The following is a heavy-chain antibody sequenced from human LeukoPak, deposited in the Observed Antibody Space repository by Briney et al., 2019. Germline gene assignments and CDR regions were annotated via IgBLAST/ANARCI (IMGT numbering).Heavy chain of an antibody. V-gene: IGHV3-7*01. CDR1: GFTFSSYW. CDR2: INQDGSEK. J-gene: IGHJ4*02. Sequence: GGSLRLSCAASGFTFSSYWMSWVRQAPGKGLVWVANINQDGSEKYYVDSVKGRFTISRDNAKNSLYLQMNSLGTEDTALYYCARSRSLHDYWGQGTLVTVSS. CDR3: ARSRSLHDY.